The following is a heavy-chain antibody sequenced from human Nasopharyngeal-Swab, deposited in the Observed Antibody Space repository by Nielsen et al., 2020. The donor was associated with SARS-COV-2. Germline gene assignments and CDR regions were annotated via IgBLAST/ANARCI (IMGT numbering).Heavy chain of an antibody. V-gene: IGHV4-59*01. Sequence: SHPLSPTWPPSACSITSYYCSQLLPPPGKGQGRDRHIYYSGSTNYNPSLKSRVTISVDTSKNQFSLKLSSVTAADTAVYYCAREPAYGDYFDYWGQGTRVTVSS. CDR2: IYYSGST. CDR1: ACSITSYY. CDR3: AREPAYGDYFDY. D-gene: IGHD4-17*01. J-gene: IGHJ4*02.